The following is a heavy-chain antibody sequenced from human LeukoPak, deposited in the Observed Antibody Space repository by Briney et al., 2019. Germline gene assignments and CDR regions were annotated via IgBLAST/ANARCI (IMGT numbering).Heavy chain of an antibody. J-gene: IGHJ4*02. CDR2: IYRSGST. D-gene: IGHD4-23*01. CDR3: ARDGNSRAYFDY. V-gene: IGHV4-30-2*01. Sequence: PSETLSLICTVSGASISSGDYFWSWIRQPPGQGLEWIGYIYRSGSTYYNPSLRSRVTISVDRSKDQFSLKLSSVTAADTAVYYCARDGNSRAYFDYWGQGTLVSVSS. CDR1: GASISSGDYF.